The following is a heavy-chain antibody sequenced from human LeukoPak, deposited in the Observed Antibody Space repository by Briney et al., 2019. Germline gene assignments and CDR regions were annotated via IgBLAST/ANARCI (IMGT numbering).Heavy chain of an antibody. CDR1: GYTLTELS. V-gene: IGHV1-24*01. CDR3: ATTTPYSSGWLYYFDY. D-gene: IGHD6-19*01. Sequence: ASVTVSCKVSGYTLTELSLHWVRQAPGKGLEWMGGFDPEDGETIYAQKFQGRVTMTEDTSTDTAYMELSSLRSEDTAVYYCATTTPYSSGWLYYFDYWGQGTLVTVSS. CDR2: FDPEDGET. J-gene: IGHJ4*02.